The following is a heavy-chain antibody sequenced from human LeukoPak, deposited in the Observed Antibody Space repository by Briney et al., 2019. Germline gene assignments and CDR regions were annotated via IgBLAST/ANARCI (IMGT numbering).Heavy chain of an antibody. CDR2: IIPIFGST. D-gene: IGHD2-2*01. V-gene: IGHV1-69*13. CDR1: GGTFSSYA. CDR3: ARGGNCSITTCYAF. Sequence: SVKVSCKASGGTFSSYAVSWVRQAPGQGLEWMGGIIPIFGSTNYAQKFQGRVTITADDSTGTAYMELSSLTSGDTAVYYCARGGNCSITTCYAFWGQGTLVAVSS. J-gene: IGHJ4*02.